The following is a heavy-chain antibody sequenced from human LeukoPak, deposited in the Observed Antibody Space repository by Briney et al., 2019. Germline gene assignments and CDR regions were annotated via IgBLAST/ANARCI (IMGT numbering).Heavy chain of an antibody. CDR2: MNPNSGNT. V-gene: IGHV1-8*03. D-gene: IGHD6-13*01. Sequence: GASVKVSCKASGYTFTSYDINWVRQATGQGLEWMGWMNPNSGNTGYAQKFQGRVTITRNTSIGTAYMELSSLRSEDTAVYYCARRMNGIAAAGFGYWGQGTLVTVSS. J-gene: IGHJ4*02. CDR1: GYTFTSYD. CDR3: ARRMNGIAAAGFGY.